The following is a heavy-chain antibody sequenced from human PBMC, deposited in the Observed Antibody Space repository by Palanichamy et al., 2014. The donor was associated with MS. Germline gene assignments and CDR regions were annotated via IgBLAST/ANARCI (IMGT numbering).Heavy chain of an antibody. V-gene: IGHV1-18*01. CDR3: ARDRDTMVRGSPGH. Sequence: QVQLVQSGAEVKKPGASVKVSCKASGYTFTYYGLNWVRQAPGQGLEWMGWISVHNGNTNYAENYQGRVTLTTDTSTNTAYMDLRSLTPDDTAVYYCARDRDTMVRGSPGHWGQGTLVTVSS. CDR2: ISVHNGNT. CDR1: GYTFTYYG. J-gene: IGHJ4*02. D-gene: IGHD3-10*01.